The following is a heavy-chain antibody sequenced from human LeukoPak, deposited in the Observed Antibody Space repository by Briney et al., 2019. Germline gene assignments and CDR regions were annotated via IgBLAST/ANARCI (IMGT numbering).Heavy chain of an antibody. CDR3: ARRRRAVAGKYNWFDP. D-gene: IGHD6-19*01. V-gene: IGHV4-34*01. CDR2: INHSGST. Sequence: SETLSLTCAVYGGSFSGYYWSWIRQPPGKGLEWIGEINHSGSTNHNPSLKSRVTISVDTSKNQFSLKLSSVTAADTAVYYCARRRRAVAGKYNWFDPWGQGTLVTVSS. J-gene: IGHJ5*02. CDR1: GGSFSGYY.